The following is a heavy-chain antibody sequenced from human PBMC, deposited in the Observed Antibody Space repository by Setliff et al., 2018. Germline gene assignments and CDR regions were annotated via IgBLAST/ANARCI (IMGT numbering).Heavy chain of an antibody. CDR3: ARVTNWGLDLRFDP. V-gene: IGHV4-59*02. Sequence: SETLSLTCIVSGGSVSPYFWSWIRQPPGKGLEWIGYIYHNGNTNFNPSLKSRVNMSVDTSNNQFVLNLKAVTAADTAVYYCARVTNWGLDLRFDPWGQGILVTGSS. J-gene: IGHJ5*02. D-gene: IGHD7-27*01. CDR1: GGSVSPYF. CDR2: IYHNGNT.